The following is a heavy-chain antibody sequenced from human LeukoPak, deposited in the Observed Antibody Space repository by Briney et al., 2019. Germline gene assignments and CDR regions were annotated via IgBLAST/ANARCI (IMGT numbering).Heavy chain of an antibody. CDR2: ISAYNGIT. D-gene: IGHD2-2*01. J-gene: IGHJ4*02. CDR3: ARDPDCSSTRCSESPFDY. V-gene: IGHV1-18*01. Sequence: ASVKVSCKASGYRFTSYGISWVRQAPGQGLEWMAWISAYNGITNYAQKFQGRVIMTTDTSTSTAYMELRSLRSDDTAVYYCARDPDCSSTRCSESPFDYWGQGTLVTVSS. CDR1: GYRFTSYG.